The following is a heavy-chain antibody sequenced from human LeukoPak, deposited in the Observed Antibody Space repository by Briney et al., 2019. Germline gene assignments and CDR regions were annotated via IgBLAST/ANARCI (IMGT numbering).Heavy chain of an antibody. D-gene: IGHD6-19*01. J-gene: IGHJ5*02. Sequence: PSETLSLTCAVYGGSFSGYYWSWIRQPPGKGLEWIGEINHSGSTNYNPSLKSRVTISVDTSKNQFSLKLSSVTAADTAVYYCARRRIYSSGWYSKTSNWFDPWGQGTLVTVSS. CDR2: INHSGST. CDR3: ARRRIYSSGWYSKTSNWFDP. CDR1: GGSFSGYY. V-gene: IGHV4-34*01.